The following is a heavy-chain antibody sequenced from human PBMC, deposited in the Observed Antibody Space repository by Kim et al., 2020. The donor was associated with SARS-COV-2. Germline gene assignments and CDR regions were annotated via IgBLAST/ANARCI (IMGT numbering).Heavy chain of an antibody. CDR1: GGSFSGYY. D-gene: IGHD3-10*01. J-gene: IGHJ5*02. Sequence: SETLSLTCAVYGGSFSGYYWSWIRQPPGKGLEWIGEINHSGSTNYNPSLKSRVSISVDTSKNQFSLRLSSVTAADTAVYYCARGLWYYGSGSYYWFDPWGQGTLVTVSS. V-gene: IGHV4-34*01. CDR3: ARGLWYYGSGSYYWFDP. CDR2: INHSGST.